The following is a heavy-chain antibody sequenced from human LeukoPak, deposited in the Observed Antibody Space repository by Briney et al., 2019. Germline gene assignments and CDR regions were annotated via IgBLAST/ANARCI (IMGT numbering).Heavy chain of an antibody. CDR3: ARGRDGYNSY. Sequence: SETLSLTCTVSGGSISSYYWSWIRQPPGKGLEWIGYIYTSGSTNYNPSLKSRVTIPVDTSKNQFSLKLSSVTAADTAVYYCARGRDGYNSYWGQGTLVTVSS. CDR2: IYTSGST. J-gene: IGHJ4*02. CDR1: GGSISSYY. V-gene: IGHV4-4*09. D-gene: IGHD5-24*01.